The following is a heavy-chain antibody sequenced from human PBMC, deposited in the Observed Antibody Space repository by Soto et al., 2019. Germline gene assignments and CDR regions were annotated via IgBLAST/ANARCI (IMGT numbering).Heavy chain of an antibody. CDR3: ARSNGHYYRNNWFDP. Sequence: SETLSLTCTVSGGSISSGDYYWSWIRQPPGKGLEWIGYIYYSGSTYYNPSLKSRVTISVDTSKNQFSLKLSSVTAADTAVYYCARSNGHYYRNNWFDPWGQGTQVTVSS. CDR2: IYYSGST. V-gene: IGHV4-30-4*01. J-gene: IGHJ5*02. D-gene: IGHD4-17*01. CDR1: GGSISSGDYY.